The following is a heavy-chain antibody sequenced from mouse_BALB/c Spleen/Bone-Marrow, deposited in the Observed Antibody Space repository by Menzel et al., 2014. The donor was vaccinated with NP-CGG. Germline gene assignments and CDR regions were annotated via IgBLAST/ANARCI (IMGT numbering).Heavy chain of an antibody. CDR3: ARRAFYALDY. CDR2: IYTNDGST. J-gene: IGHJ4*01. V-gene: IGHV5-6-2*01. CDR1: GFTFSTYY. Sequence: DVKLVESGGGLVKVVESLKLSCAASGFTFSTYYMSWVRQTPEKRLELVAAIYTNDGSTYYPDTVKGRFAISRDNAKNTLYLQMSSLKSEDTALYYCARRAFYALDYWGQGTSVTVSS.